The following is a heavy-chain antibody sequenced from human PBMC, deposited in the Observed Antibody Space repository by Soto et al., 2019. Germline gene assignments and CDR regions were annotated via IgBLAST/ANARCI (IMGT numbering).Heavy chain of an antibody. Sequence: QVQLVESGGGVVQPGRSLRLSCAASGFTFSSYAMHWVRQAPGKGLEWVAVISYDGSNKYYADSVKGRFTISRDNSKNTRYLQMNSLGAEDTAVYYCARAVAIAARLDYWGQGTLVTVSS. J-gene: IGHJ4*02. D-gene: IGHD6-6*01. CDR2: ISYDGSNK. CDR3: ARAVAIAARLDY. CDR1: GFTFSSYA. V-gene: IGHV3-30-3*01.